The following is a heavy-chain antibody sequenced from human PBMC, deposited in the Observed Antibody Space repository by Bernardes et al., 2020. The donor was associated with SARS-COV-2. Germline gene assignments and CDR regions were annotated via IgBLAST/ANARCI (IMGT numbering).Heavy chain of an antibody. CDR2: INHSGST. V-gene: IGHV4-34*01. CDR1: GGPFSGYY. J-gene: IGHJ2*01. D-gene: IGHD3-10*01. Sequence: SETLSLTCAVYGGPFSGYYWSWIRQPPGKGLEWIGEINHSGSTNYNPSLKSRVTISVETSKNQFSLKLTSVTAADTAVYYCVREQSWAGPYGKYWYFDLWGRGTPVMVSS. CDR3: VREQSWAGPYGKYWYFDL.